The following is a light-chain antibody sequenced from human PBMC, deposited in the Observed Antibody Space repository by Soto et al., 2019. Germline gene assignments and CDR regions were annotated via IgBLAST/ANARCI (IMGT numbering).Light chain of an antibody. J-gene: IGKJ1*01. Sequence: AVQLTQSTSSLSASVGDTVTLTWLASQGIDKDLGWDQQKPGKAPNLLIHAASTLQSGVPSRFSGSGSGTEFTLTISSLQSEDFAVYYCQQYNNWPRTFGQGTKV. CDR1: QGIDKD. CDR2: AAS. CDR3: QQYNNWPRT. V-gene: IGKV1-6*01.